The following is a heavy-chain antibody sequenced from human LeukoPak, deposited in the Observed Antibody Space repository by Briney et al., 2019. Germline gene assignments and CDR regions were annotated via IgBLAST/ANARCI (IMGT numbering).Heavy chain of an antibody. D-gene: IGHD3-22*01. CDR2: ISYDGSNK. J-gene: IGHJ3*02. CDR1: GFTFSSYA. Sequence: QAGGSLRLSCAASGFTFSSYAMHWVRQAPGKGLEWVAVISYDGSNKYYADSVKGRFTISRDNSKNTLYLQMNSLRAEDTAVYYCARDAEQVRITMTDAFDIWGQGTMVTVSS. V-gene: IGHV3-30*04. CDR3: ARDAEQVRITMTDAFDI.